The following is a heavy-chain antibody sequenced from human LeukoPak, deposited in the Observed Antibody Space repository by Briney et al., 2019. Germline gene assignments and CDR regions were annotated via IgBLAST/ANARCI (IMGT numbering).Heavy chain of an antibody. J-gene: IGHJ4*02. Sequence: PGGTLRLSCAASGFTFSSYAMHWVRQAPGKGLEWVAVISYDGSNKYYADSVKGRFTISRDNSKNTLYLQMNSLRAEDTAVYYCARATPPYDSSGYYVYWGQGTLVTVSS. CDR3: ARATPPYDSSGYYVY. D-gene: IGHD3-22*01. V-gene: IGHV3-30*04. CDR2: ISYDGSNK. CDR1: GFTFSSYA.